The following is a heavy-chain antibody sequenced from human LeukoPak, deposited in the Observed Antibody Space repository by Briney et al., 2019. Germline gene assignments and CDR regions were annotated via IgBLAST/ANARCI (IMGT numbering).Heavy chain of an antibody. CDR2: IKQDGSEQ. J-gene: IGHJ4*02. D-gene: IGHD5-12*01. CDR3: ARDLAGYDF. V-gene: IGHV3-7*01. CDR1: GFTFSNYW. Sequence: GGSLRLSCAAYGFTFSNYWMNWVRQAPGKGLEWVANIKQDGSEQYYVDSVKGRFTISRDNAKNSLYLQMNSLRAEDTAVYYCARDLAGYDFWGQGTLVTVSS.